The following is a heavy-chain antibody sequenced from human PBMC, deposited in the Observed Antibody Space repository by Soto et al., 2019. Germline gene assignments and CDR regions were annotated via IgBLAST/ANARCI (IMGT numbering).Heavy chain of an antibody. D-gene: IGHD6-19*01. CDR1: GGSISSYY. V-gene: IGHV4-59*01. J-gene: IGHJ3*02. CDR2: IYYSGST. Sequence: PSETLSLTCKISGGSISSYYWSWIRQPPGKGLEWIGYIYYSGSTNYNPSPKSRVTISVDTSKNQFSLKLSSVTAADTAVYYCACHSSGWYLFAFDIWGQGTMVTVSS. CDR3: ACHSSGWYLFAFDI.